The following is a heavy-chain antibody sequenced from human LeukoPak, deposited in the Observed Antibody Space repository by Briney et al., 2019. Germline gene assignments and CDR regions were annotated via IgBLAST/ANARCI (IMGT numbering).Heavy chain of an antibody. CDR2: ISGSGGST. Sequence: GGSLSLSFAASGFTFSSYAMSWVRQAPGKGLEWVSAISGSGGSTYYADSVKGRFTISRDNSKNTLYLQMNSLRAEDTAVYYCAKAVWFGERGDYWGQGTLVTVSS. CDR1: GFTFSSYA. J-gene: IGHJ4*02. V-gene: IGHV3-23*01. D-gene: IGHD3-10*01. CDR3: AKAVWFGERGDY.